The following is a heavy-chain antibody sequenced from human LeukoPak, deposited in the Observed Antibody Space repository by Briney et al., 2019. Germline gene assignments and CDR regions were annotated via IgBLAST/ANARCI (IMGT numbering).Heavy chain of an antibody. CDR1: GYTFTSYG. J-gene: IGHJ4*02. V-gene: IGHV1-18*04. Sequence: ASVKVSCKASGYTFTSYGISWVRQAPGQGVEWMGWISAYNGNTNYAQKLQGRVTMTTDTSTSTAYMELRSLRSDDTAVYYCARVVVVEATITYFDYWGQGTLVTVSS. CDR3: ARVVVVEATITYFDY. CDR2: ISAYNGNT. D-gene: IGHD5-12*01.